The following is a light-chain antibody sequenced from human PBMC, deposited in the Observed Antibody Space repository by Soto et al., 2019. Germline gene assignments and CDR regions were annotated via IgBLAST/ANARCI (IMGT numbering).Light chain of an antibody. V-gene: IGLV2-14*03. CDR2: DVS. Sequence: QSALTQPASVSGSPGQSITISCTGTSSDVCGYDYVSWYQHHPGKAPKLMIYDVSNRPSGFSNRFSGSKSGNTASLTISGLQAEDEADYYCSSYTSSSLYVFGTGTKLTVL. CDR1: SSDVCGYDY. CDR3: SSYTSSSLYV. J-gene: IGLJ1*01.